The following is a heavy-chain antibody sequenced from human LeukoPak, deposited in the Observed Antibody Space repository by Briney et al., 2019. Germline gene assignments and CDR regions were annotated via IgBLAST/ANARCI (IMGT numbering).Heavy chain of an antibody. Sequence: SETLSLTCAVYGGSFSGYYWSWIRQPPGKGLEWIGEINHSGSTNYNPSLKSRVTISVDTSKNQFSLKLSSVTAADTAAYYCARGLKGATSYYFDYWGQGTLVTVSS. CDR3: ARGLKGATSYYFDY. CDR2: INHSGST. CDR1: GGSFSGYY. V-gene: IGHV4-34*01. J-gene: IGHJ4*02. D-gene: IGHD6-6*01.